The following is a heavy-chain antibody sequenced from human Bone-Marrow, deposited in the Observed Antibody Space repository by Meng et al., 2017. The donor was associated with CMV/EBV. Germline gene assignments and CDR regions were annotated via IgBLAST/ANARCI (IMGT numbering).Heavy chain of an antibody. V-gene: IGHV3-73*01. Sequence: GGSLRLSCAASGFTFSSYAIHWVRQASGKGLEWVGRIRDKGKNYATEYAASVKGRFTISRDDSKNTAYLQMNSLKTEDTAVYYCTRGSIEGYYYGMDVWGQGTTVTVSS. D-gene: IGHD1-26*01. CDR3: TRGSIEGYYYGMDV. CDR2: IRDKGKNYAT. CDR1: GFTFSSYA. J-gene: IGHJ6*02.